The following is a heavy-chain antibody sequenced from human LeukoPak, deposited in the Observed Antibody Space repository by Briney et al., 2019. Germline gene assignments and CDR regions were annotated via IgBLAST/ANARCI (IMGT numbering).Heavy chain of an antibody. CDR2: ISSSSSFI. V-gene: IGHV3-21*01. D-gene: IGHD5-18*01. CDR3: ARDRSRGLLDAFDI. Sequence: PGGSLRLSCAASGFTFSSYEMNWVRQAPGKGLEWVSSISSSSSFIYYADSVKGRFTISRDNAKNSLYLQMNSLRAEDTAVYYCARDRSRGLLDAFDIWGQGTMVTVSS. CDR1: GFTFSSYE. J-gene: IGHJ3*02.